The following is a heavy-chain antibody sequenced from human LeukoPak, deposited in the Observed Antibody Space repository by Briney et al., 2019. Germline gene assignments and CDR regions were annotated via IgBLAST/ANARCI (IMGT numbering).Heavy chain of an antibody. CDR2: ISYDGSNK. V-gene: IGHV3-30*04. Sequence: GRSLRLSCAASGFTFSSYAMHWVRQAPGKGLEWVAVISYDGSNKYYADSVKGRFTISRDNSKNTLYLQMNGLRAEDTAVYYCARDQGPGVEWLSLFDYWGQGTLVTVSS. CDR3: ARDQGPGVEWLSLFDY. J-gene: IGHJ4*02. D-gene: IGHD3-3*01. CDR1: GFTFSSYA.